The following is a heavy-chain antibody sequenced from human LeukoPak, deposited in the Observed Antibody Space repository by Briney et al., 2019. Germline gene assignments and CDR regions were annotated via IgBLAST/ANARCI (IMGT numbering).Heavy chain of an antibody. V-gene: IGHV3-48*04. Sequence: PGGSLRLSCAASGFTFSSYGMSWVRQAPGKGLEWVSAISGSGSTIYYADSVKGRFTISRDNARNSLYLQMNSLRAEDTAVYYCARDNYDSSGPYYFDYWGQGTLVTVSS. CDR2: ISGSGSTI. J-gene: IGHJ4*02. CDR1: GFTFSSYG. D-gene: IGHD3-22*01. CDR3: ARDNYDSSGPYYFDY.